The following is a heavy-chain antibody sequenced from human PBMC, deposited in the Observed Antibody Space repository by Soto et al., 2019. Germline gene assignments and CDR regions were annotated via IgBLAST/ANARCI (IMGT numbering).Heavy chain of an antibody. J-gene: IGHJ4*02. CDR1: GGSISSYY. CDR3: ASMTPYGDLDY. Sequence: SETLSLTCTVSGGSISSYYWSWIRQPPGKGLEWIGYIYYSGSTNYNPSLKSRVTISVDTSKNQFSLKLSSVTAADTAVYYCASMTPYGDLDYWGQGTLVTVSS. D-gene: IGHD4-17*01. V-gene: IGHV4-59*01. CDR2: IYYSGST.